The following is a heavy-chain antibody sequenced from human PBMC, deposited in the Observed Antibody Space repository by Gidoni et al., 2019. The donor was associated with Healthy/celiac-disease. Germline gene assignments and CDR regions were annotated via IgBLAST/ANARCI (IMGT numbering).Heavy chain of an antibody. D-gene: IGHD3-22*01. V-gene: IGHV3-48*03. J-gene: IGHJ4*02. Sequence: EVQLVESGEGLVQPGGSLRPSCAAPRLTFSSYAMNWVRQAPGKVLEWVSYISSSGSTIYYADSVKGRFTISRDNAKNSLYLQMNSLRAEDTAVYYCASLYDSSGYYDEGYWGQGTLVTVSS. CDR2: ISSSGSTI. CDR1: RLTFSSYA. CDR3: ASLYDSSGYYDEGY.